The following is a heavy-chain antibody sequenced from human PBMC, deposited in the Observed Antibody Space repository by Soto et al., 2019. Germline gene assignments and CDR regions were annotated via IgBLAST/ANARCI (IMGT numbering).Heavy chain of an antibody. CDR2: ISAYNGNT. V-gene: IGHV1-18*01. Sequence: SVKLCCKASGYTFASCAISWLRQAPGQGLEWMGWISAYNGNTNYAQKLQGRVTMTTDTSTSTAYMELRSLRSDDTAVYYCARAPGYFGPFDYWGQGTLVTVSS. D-gene: IGHD3-9*01. CDR1: GYTFASCA. J-gene: IGHJ4*02. CDR3: ARAPGYFGPFDY.